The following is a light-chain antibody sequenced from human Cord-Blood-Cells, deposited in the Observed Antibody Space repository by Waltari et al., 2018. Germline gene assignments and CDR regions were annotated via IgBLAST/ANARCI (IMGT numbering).Light chain of an antibody. Sequence: SYVLTQPPSVSVAPGKTARITCGGNNIGSKSVHWYQQKPGQAPVLGIYYESDRPSGIPERFSGSNSGNTATLTINRVEAGDEADYYCQVWDSSSDHWVFGGGTKLTVL. J-gene: IGLJ3*02. CDR3: QVWDSSSDHWV. CDR2: YES. CDR1: NIGSKS. V-gene: IGLV3-21*04.